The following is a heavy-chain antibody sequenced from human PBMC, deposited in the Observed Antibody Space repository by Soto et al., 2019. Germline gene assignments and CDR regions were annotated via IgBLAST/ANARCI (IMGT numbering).Heavy chain of an antibody. CDR3: ATSNWNVFDF. Sequence: EVQLVESGGGLVQPGGSLRLSCAASGFTFITYWMSWVRQAPGKGLEWVANIRGDGSERYYVDSVKGRFTISRDNANNSLSLQRTSLRAEDTAVYYCATSNWNVFDFWGQGTLVTVSS. CDR2: IRGDGSER. D-gene: IGHD1-20*01. CDR1: GFTFITYW. J-gene: IGHJ4*02. V-gene: IGHV3-7*01.